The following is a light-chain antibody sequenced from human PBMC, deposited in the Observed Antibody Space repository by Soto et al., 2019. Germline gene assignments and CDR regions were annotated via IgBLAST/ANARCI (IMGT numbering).Light chain of an antibody. V-gene: IGKV1-33*01. Sequence: IQWTQSPSSLSASVGETVTITCRASQDIDNSLNWYQHKPGKATKLLXYAVSFLETGVPSRFSGRGSWTVFSLTINSLQSDDFATYYCQQHDGRPTMTFGQGTRLEIK. CDR3: QQHDGRPTMT. CDR1: QDIDNS. CDR2: AVS. J-gene: IGKJ5*01.